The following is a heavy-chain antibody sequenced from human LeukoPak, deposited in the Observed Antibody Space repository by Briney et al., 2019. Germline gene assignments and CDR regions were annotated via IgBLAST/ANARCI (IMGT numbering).Heavy chain of an antibody. D-gene: IGHD5-18*01. CDR2: IIPIFGTA. Sequence: SSVKVSCKASGGTFRSYAISWVRQAPGQGLEWMGGIIPIFGTANYAQKFQGRVTITADESTSTAYMELSSPRSEDTAVYHCARDAEDTAMVRRAWGQPSLLSVSS. CDR1: GGTFRSYA. J-gene: IGHJ1*01. CDR3: ARDAEDTAMVRRA. V-gene: IGHV1-69*01.